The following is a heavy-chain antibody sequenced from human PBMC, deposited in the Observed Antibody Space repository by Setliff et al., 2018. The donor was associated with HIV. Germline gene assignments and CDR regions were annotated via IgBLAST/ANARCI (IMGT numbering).Heavy chain of an antibody. CDR2: INHSGTT. CDR1: GESFSDDY. CDR3: ARLGRNLRFLTV. D-gene: IGHD3-3*01. Sequence: PSETLSLTCAVYGESFSDDYWSWIRQPPGWGLEWIGEINHSGTTNYNPSLMGRLNISVDTSNNQFTLRLKSVTAADTAVYYCARLGRNLRFLTVWGQGTTVTVSS. V-gene: IGHV4-34*01. J-gene: IGHJ6*02.